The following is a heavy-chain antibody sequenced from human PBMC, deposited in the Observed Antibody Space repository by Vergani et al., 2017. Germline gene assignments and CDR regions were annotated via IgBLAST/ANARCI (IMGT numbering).Heavy chain of an antibody. Sequence: QVQLQESGPGLVKPPETLSLACTVSGGSISSYYWSWIRQPPGKGLEWIGYIYYSGSAKYNPSLESRVTMSVDTSKNPFSLNLTSVTAADTAVYYCARSYGYDAFDVWGQGTKVTVSS. D-gene: IGHD3-10*01. CDR1: GGSISSYY. CDR2: IYYSGSA. V-gene: IGHV4-59*01. CDR3: ARSYGYDAFDV. J-gene: IGHJ3*01.